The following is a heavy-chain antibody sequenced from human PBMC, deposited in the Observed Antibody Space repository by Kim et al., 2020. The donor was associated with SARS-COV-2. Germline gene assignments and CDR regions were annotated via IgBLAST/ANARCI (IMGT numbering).Heavy chain of an antibody. CDR2: ISAYNGNT. Sequence: ASVKVSCKASGYTFTSYGISWVRQAPGQGLEWMGWISAYNGNTNYAQKLQGRVTMTTDTSTSTAYMELRSLRSDDTAVYYCAGVPLQWELVDYWGQGTLVTVSS. CDR3: AGVPLQWELVDY. J-gene: IGHJ4*02. D-gene: IGHD1-26*01. CDR1: GYTFTSYG. V-gene: IGHV1-18*01.